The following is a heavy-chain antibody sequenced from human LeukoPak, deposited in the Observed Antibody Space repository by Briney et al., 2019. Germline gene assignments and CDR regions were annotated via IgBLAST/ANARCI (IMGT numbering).Heavy chain of an antibody. V-gene: IGHV3-23*01. D-gene: IGHD3-22*01. CDR3: AKDLLQTFFFDSSGYYSDAFGM. Sequence: GGSLRLSCAASEFTFSSFAMSCVRQAPGKGLEWVSTISGSGDNTYYADSVKGRFTISRDNSKNTLSLHMNTLRAEDTAVYYCAKDLLQTFFFDSSGYYSDAFGMWGQGTMVTVSP. CDR2: ISGSGDNT. J-gene: IGHJ3*02. CDR1: EFTFSSFA.